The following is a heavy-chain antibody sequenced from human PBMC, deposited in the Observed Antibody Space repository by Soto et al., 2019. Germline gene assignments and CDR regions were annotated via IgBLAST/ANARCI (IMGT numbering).Heavy chain of an antibody. Sequence: PGESLKISCKGSGYSFTSYWISWVRQMPGKGLEWMGRIDPSDSYTNYSPSFQGHVTISADKSISTAYLQWSSLKASDTAMYYCARCEMATILLVGMDVWGQGTTVTVSS. D-gene: IGHD5-12*01. V-gene: IGHV5-10-1*01. CDR1: GYSFTSYW. CDR3: ARCEMATILLVGMDV. J-gene: IGHJ6*02. CDR2: IDPSDSYT.